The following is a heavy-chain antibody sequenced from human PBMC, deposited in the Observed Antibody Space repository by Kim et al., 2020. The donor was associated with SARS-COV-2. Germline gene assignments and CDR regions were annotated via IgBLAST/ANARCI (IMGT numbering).Heavy chain of an antibody. J-gene: IGHJ5*02. CDR2: K. D-gene: IGHD1-26*01. Sequence: KDKADSVKGRFTTTGDNSKNTLYLQMNSLRAEDTAVYYCARGNSLNWLDPWGQGTLVTVYS. V-gene: IGHV3-30*07. CDR3: ARGNSLNWLDP.